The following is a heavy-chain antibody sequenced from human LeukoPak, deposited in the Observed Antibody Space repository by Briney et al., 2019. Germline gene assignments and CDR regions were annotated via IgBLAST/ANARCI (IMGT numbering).Heavy chain of an antibody. CDR1: GFTFSSYA. V-gene: IGHV3-23*01. Sequence: GGSLRLACAASGFTFSSYAMNWVRQAPGKGLEWVSSISSSGYRTNYADSVKGRFTISRDNSNNRLYLQMNSLRAEDTAVYYCARPPTVTTWIFDYWGQGTLVTVSS. CDR3: ARPPTVTTWIFDY. J-gene: IGHJ4*02. D-gene: IGHD4-17*01. CDR2: ISSSGYRT.